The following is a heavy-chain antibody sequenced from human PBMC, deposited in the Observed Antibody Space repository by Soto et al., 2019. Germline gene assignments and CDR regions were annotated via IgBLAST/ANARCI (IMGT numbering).Heavy chain of an antibody. CDR2: IFYSGST. V-gene: IGHV4-39*01. CDR1: GASITTDDLH. CDR3: ARRRSHQKRVVEFFDL. Sequence: QLQVLESGPGLVKPSETLSLTCTVSGASITTDDLHWGWIRQPPGRGLEWIVSIFYSGSTYYNPSLKSRVAMSADTAKNQFSLTVTCGPAADTAVYYCARRRSHQKRVVEFFDLWGQGILVTVSS. J-gene: IGHJ4*02. D-gene: IGHD1-1*01.